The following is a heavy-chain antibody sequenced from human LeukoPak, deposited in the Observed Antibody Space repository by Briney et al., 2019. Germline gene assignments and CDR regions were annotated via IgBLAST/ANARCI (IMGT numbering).Heavy chain of an antibody. V-gene: IGHV1-46*01. J-gene: IGHJ4*02. Sequence: GASVKVSCKASGYTFTSYYMHWVRQAPGQGLEWMGIINPSGGSTSYAQKFQGRVTMTRDTSTSTVYMELSSLRSEDTAVYYCAREENYYGSGSPFDYWGQGTLVTVSS. CDR1: GYTFTSYY. CDR3: AREENYYGSGSPFDY. CDR2: INPSGGST. D-gene: IGHD3-10*01.